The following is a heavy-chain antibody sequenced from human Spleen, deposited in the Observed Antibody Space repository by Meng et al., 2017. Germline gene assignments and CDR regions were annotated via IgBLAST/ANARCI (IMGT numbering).Heavy chain of an antibody. Sequence: QPQLQESGPGLVKRSETLSLTCSVSGDSISSSDSYWGWIRQSPGKGLEWIGSIGHSGFTYYTPSLESRVTVSVDTSRSQFSLELTSVTAADTAVYYCVRSRAWVRTGFDPWGQGTLVTVSS. V-gene: IGHV4-39*01. CDR3: VRSRAWVRTGFDP. D-gene: IGHD1/OR15-1a*01. CDR2: IGHSGFT. CDR1: GDSISSSDSY. J-gene: IGHJ5*02.